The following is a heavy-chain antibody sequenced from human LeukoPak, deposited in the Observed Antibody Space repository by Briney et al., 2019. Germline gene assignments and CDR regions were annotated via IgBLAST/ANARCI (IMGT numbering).Heavy chain of an antibody. CDR2: ISSSGGTI. CDR1: GFTFSSYE. Sequence: PGGSLRLSCAASGFTFSSYEMKWVRQAPGKELEWISYISSSGGTIYYADSVKGRFTISRDNAKNSLYLQMNSLRAEDTAVYYCAGYSSGWFGAFHIWGQGTMVTVSS. D-gene: IGHD6-19*01. V-gene: IGHV3-48*03. J-gene: IGHJ3*02. CDR3: AGYSSGWFGAFHI.